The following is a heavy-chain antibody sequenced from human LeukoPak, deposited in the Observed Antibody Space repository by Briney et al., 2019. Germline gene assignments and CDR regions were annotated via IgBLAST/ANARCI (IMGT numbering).Heavy chain of an antibody. V-gene: IGHV3-23*01. J-gene: IGHJ4*02. D-gene: IGHD7-27*01. CDR2: ISGSGGST. CDR1: GFTFSSYA. CDR3: AKDPTLLGAFDY. Sequence: GGSLRLSCAASGFTFSSYAMSSVRQAPGKGLEWVSAISGSGGSTYYAHSVKGRFTISRDNSKKTLYLQRNSLGPKDTAVNYCAKDPTLLGAFDYWGQGTLVTVSS.